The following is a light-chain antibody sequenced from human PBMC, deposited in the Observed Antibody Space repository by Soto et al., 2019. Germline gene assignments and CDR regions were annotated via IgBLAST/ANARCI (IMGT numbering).Light chain of an antibody. Sequence: DIQMTQSPSTLSASVGDRVTITCRASQSISSWLAWYQQKPGKAPNLLIYDASSLESGVPSRFSGSGSGTEFTLTIRSLQPDDFATYYCQQYNSYSTFGQGTKVEIK. CDR3: QQYNSYST. CDR1: QSISSW. V-gene: IGKV1-5*01. J-gene: IGKJ1*01. CDR2: DAS.